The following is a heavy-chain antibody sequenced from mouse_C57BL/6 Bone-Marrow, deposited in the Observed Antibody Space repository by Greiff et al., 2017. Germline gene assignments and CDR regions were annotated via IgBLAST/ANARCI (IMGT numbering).Heavy chain of an antibody. Sequence: QVQLQQSGAELVRPGSSVKLSCKASGYTFTSYWMDWVKQRPGQGLEWIGNISPSDSETHYNQKFKDKATLTVDKSSSTAYMQLSSLTSEDSAVYYCASGGTTVVYWYFDVWGTGTTVTVSS. CDR3: ASGGTTVVYWYFDV. V-gene: IGHV1-61*01. CDR2: ISPSDSET. CDR1: GYTFTSYW. J-gene: IGHJ1*03. D-gene: IGHD1-1*01.